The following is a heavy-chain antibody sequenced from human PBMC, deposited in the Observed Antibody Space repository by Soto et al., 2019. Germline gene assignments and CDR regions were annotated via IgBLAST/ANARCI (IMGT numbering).Heavy chain of an antibody. J-gene: IGHJ6*02. CDR2: IIPIFGTA. D-gene: IGHD2-2*02. Sequence: QVQLVQSGAEVKKPGSSVKVSCKASGGTFSSYAISWVRQAPGQGLEWMGGIIPIFGTANYAQKFQGRVTTTEDESTSTAYMELSSLRSEDTAVYYCARGDIVVVPAAITDYYYGMDVWGQGTTVTVSS. CDR1: GGTFSSYA. CDR3: ARGDIVVVPAAITDYYYGMDV. V-gene: IGHV1-69*01.